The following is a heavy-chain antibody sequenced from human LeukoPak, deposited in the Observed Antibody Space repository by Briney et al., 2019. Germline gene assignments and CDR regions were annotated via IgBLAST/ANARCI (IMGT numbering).Heavy chain of an antibody. J-gene: IGHJ4*02. V-gene: IGHV3-7*01. D-gene: IGHD3-9*01. Sequence: AGGSLRLSCAASGFTFSSYWMSWVRQAPGKGLEWVANIKQDGSEKYYVDSVKGRFTISRDNAKNSLYLQMNSLRAEDTAVYYCARCQRGYDILTGEMDYWGQGTLVTVSS. CDR2: IKQDGSEK. CDR3: ARCQRGYDILTGEMDY. CDR1: GFTFSSYW.